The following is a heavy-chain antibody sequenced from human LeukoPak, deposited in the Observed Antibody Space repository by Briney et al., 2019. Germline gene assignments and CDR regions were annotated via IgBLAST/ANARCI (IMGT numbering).Heavy chain of an antibody. V-gene: IGHV4-59*01. CDR2: IYYGGST. J-gene: IGHJ3*02. CDR3: ARARGDAFDI. CDR1: GGSISSYY. Sequence: PSETLSLTCTVSGGSISSYYWSWIRQPPGKGPEWIGYIYYGGSTNYNPSLKSRVTISVDTSKNQFSLKLSSVTAADTAVYYCARARGDAFDIWGQGTMVTVSS.